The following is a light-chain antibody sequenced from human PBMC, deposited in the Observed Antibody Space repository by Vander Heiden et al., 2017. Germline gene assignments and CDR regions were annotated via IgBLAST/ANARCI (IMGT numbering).Light chain of an antibody. J-gene: IGKJ5*01. Sequence: DIQMTQSPSSLSASVGDRVTITCRVSQSISSYLNWYQQKPEKAPKLLIYAASSLQSGVPSRFSGSGSATDFTLTISSLQPEDFATYYCQQSYSTPHTFGQGTRLEIK. CDR3: QQSYSTPHT. V-gene: IGKV1-39*01. CDR1: QSISSY. CDR2: AAS.